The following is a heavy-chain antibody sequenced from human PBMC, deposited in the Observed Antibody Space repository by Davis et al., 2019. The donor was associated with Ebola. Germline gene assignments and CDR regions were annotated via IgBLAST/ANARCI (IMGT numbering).Heavy chain of an antibody. D-gene: IGHD5-24*01. Sequence: PSETLSLTCSVSGGSINRNAYYWGWIRQPPGRGLEWIGSIHYSESTYYNPSLKSRLTIFVDTSKNQFSLRLSSVTAADTAMYYCARLMDGRSDYWGQGTLVTVSS. J-gene: IGHJ4*02. CDR2: IHYSEST. V-gene: IGHV4-39*01. CDR3: ARLMDGRSDY. CDR1: GGSINRNAYY.